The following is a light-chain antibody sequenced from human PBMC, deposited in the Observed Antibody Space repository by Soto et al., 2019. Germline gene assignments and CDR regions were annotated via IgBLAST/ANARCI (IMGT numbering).Light chain of an antibody. CDR1: SSDVGTYTY. V-gene: IGLV2-8*01. J-gene: IGLJ2*01. Sequence: QSALTQPPSAYGSPGQSVTISCTGTSSDVGTYTYVSWYQQNPGKAPKLMIYEVSKRPSGVPDRFSGSKSGNTASLTVSGLQAEDEADYYCSSYAGSNSNVVFGGGTKLTVL. CDR2: EVS. CDR3: SSYAGSNSNVV.